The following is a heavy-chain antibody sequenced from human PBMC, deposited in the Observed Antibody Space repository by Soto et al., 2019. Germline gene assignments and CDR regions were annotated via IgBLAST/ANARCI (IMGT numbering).Heavy chain of an antibody. CDR1: GPTFSSYG. V-gene: IGHV3-21*01. J-gene: IGHJ4*02. Sequence: EVQLVESGGGLVKPGGSLRLSCVASGPTFSSYGMNWLRQAPGKGLEWVSSIDSSGRYIYYADSLQGRFTISRDNAKNSMYPQMNSLRVEDTAIYFCARDESAGSSTSDWGQGTLVTVSS. D-gene: IGHD2-2*01. CDR2: IDSSGRYI. CDR3: ARDESAGSSTSD.